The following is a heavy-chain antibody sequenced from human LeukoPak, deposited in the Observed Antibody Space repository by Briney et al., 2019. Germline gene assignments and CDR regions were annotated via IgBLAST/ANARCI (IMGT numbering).Heavy chain of an antibody. CDR3: ATLKKPPPLAYYHYFSSGYHRPPNY. Sequence: ASVKVSCKASGYTFTSYDINWVRQATGRGLEWMGGFDPDDDATVFAQKFQGRVIMTEETSTDTAHMELSSLTSEDTAVYYCATLKKPPPLAYYHYFSSGYHRPPNYWGQGTLVTVSS. D-gene: IGHD3-22*01. CDR1: GYTFTSYD. J-gene: IGHJ4*02. CDR2: FDPDDDAT. V-gene: IGHV1-24*01.